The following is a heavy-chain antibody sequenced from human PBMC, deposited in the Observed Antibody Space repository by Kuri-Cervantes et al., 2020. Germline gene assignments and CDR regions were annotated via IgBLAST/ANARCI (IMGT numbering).Heavy chain of an antibody. Sequence: GESLKISCEASGFTFNTYYMSWVRQAPGRGLEWLSLISSSSSPIYYADSVRGRFTSSRDNAKNELYLQMNSLRDVDTAVYYCASITMVRGSQGYFDYWGQGTLVTVSS. CDR3: ASITMVRGSQGYFDY. J-gene: IGHJ4*02. CDR2: ISSSSSPI. V-gene: IGHV3-48*02. D-gene: IGHD3-10*01. CDR1: GFTFNTYY.